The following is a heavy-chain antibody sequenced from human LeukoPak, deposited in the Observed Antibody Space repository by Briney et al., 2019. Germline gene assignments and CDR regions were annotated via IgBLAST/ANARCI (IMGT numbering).Heavy chain of an antibody. D-gene: IGHD2-15*01. CDR3: VRGRRCSGGSCYRKGFDY. V-gene: IGHV4-4*02. Sequence: SGTLSLTCAVSGDSISSPNWWSWVRQSPGKGLEWIGEIYHSGSTNYNPSLKSRVTISVDKSKNQFSLKLSSVTAADTAVYYCVRGRRCSGGSCYRKGFDYWGQGTLVTVSS. CDR1: GDSISSPNW. CDR2: IYHSGST. J-gene: IGHJ4*02.